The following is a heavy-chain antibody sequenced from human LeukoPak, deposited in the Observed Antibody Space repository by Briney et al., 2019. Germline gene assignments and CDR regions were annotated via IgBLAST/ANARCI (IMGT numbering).Heavy chain of an antibody. V-gene: IGHV1-2*02. Sequence: ASVKVSCTTSGYTFTGYYLHWVRQAPGQGLEWMGWILPSSGGTNYAQNFQGRVTMTRDTSISTAYMELSRLRYDDMATYLCARDRDARSSLDYWGQGTLVTVSS. CDR3: ARDRDARSSLDY. CDR2: ILPSSGGT. J-gene: IGHJ4*02. D-gene: IGHD6-6*01. CDR1: GYTFTGYY.